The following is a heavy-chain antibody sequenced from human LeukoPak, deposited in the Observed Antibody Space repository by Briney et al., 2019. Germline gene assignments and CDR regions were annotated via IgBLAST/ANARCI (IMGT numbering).Heavy chain of an antibody. D-gene: IGHD6-13*01. Sequence: ASVKVSCKASGYTFTSYAINWVRQATGQGLEWMGWMNPNSGNTGYAQKFQGRVTMTRDMSTSTVYMELSSLRFEDTAVYYCARIGAAENDDAFDIWGQGTMVTVSS. V-gene: IGHV1-8*01. CDR3: ARIGAAENDDAFDI. J-gene: IGHJ3*02. CDR1: GYTFTSYA. CDR2: MNPNSGNT.